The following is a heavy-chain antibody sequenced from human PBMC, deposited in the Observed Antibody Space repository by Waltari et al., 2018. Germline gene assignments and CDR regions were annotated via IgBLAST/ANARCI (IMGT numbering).Heavy chain of an antibody. Sequence: QVHLHQWGAGLLKSSETLSLTCAVSGGSFSGYYWSWIRQPLGKGLEWIGEISHNGSTNYNPSLKSRVTISVDTSKNQLSLKLNSVTAADTAIYYCARDGDVVVPAPGRGMDVWGQGTTVTVSS. J-gene: IGHJ6*02. V-gene: IGHV4-34*01. CDR3: ARDGDVVVPAPGRGMDV. CDR2: ISHNGST. CDR1: GGSFSGYY. D-gene: IGHD2-2*01.